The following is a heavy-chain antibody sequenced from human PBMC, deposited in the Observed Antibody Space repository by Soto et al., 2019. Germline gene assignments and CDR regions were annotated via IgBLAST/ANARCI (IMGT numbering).Heavy chain of an antibody. CDR3: AKDAIHVLLGYTYGAGGMDV. CDR2: ISWNSGDI. Sequence: EVQLVESGGDLVQPGRSLRLSCAASGFTFDDYAMHWVRLAPGKGLEWVSGISWNSGDIYYADSVKGRFTISRDNAKNSLDLQMNSRRPDDTAMYYCAKDAIHVLLGYTYGAGGMDVWGQGTTVTVSS. J-gene: IGHJ6*02. D-gene: IGHD5-18*01. CDR1: GFTFDDYA. V-gene: IGHV3-9*01.